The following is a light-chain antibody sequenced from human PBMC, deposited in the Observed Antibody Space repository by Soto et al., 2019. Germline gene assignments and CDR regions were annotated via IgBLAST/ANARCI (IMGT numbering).Light chain of an antibody. Sequence: QSVLTQPASVPGSPGQSITISCTGTSSDVGGYNYVSWYQQHPGKAPKLMIYDVSNRPSGVSNRFSGSKSGNTASLTISGLQAEDEADYYCSSYTSSSILPYVFGTGTKVTVL. CDR2: DVS. J-gene: IGLJ1*01. CDR3: SSYTSSSILPYV. V-gene: IGLV2-14*01. CDR1: SSDVGGYNY.